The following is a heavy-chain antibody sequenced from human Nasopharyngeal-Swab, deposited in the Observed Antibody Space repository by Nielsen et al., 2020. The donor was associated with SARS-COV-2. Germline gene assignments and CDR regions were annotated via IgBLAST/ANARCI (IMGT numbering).Heavy chain of an antibody. J-gene: IGHJ6*02. CDR1: GGSVSSGSYH. V-gene: IGHV4-61*01. CDR3: ARDPFLEWFYGMDV. D-gene: IGHD3-3*01. CDR2: IYYSGST. Sequence: SETLSLTCTVSGGSVSSGSYHWSWIRQPPGKGLEWIGYIYYSGSTNYNPSLKSRVTISVDTSKNQFSLKLSSVTAADTAVYYCARDPFLEWFYGMDVWGQGTTVTVSS.